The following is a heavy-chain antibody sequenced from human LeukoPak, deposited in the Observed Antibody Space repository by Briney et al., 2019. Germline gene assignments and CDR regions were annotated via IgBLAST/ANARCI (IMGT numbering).Heavy chain of an antibody. CDR2: ISYDGSNK. CDR3: ARDRRVYGSGSHFGAMDV. Sequence: PGGSLRLSCAASGFTFSSYAMHWVRQAPGKGLEWVAVISYDGSNKYYADSVKGRFTISRDNSNNTLYLQMNSLRAEDTAVYYCARDRRVYGSGSHFGAMDVWGQGTPVTVSS. V-gene: IGHV3-30*01. D-gene: IGHD3-10*01. J-gene: IGHJ6*02. CDR1: GFTFSSYA.